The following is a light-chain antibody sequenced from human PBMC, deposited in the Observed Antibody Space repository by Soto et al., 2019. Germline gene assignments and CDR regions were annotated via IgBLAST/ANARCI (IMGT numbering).Light chain of an antibody. CDR2: GAS. V-gene: IGKV3-20*01. CDR1: QGVDTGY. CDR3: HQYDSSSWT. Sequence: EIVLTQSPGTLSLSPGERATVFCRASQGVDTGYLAWFQQKPGQAPRLLIYGASRRATGVPDRFSGSGSGTDFTLTITRLEPEDFAVYYCHQYDSSSWTFGQGTKVEI. J-gene: IGKJ1*01.